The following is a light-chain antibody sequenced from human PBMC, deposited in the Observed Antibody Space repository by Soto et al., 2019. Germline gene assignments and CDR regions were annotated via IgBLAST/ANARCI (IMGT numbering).Light chain of an antibody. V-gene: IGKV3-11*01. Sequence: IVLTQSPATLSLSPRERATLSCRASQSVSSYLAWYQQKPGQPPRLLIYDASNRATGIPARFSGSGSGTDFTLTISSLEPEDFAVYYCQQRSNWQVTFGQGTRLEI. CDR3: QQRSNWQVT. J-gene: IGKJ5*01. CDR1: QSVSSY. CDR2: DAS.